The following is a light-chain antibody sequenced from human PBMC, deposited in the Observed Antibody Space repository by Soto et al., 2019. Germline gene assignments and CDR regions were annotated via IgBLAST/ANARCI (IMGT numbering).Light chain of an antibody. CDR2: EVN. V-gene: IGLV2-14*02. CDR1: SSDVGSYNL. J-gene: IGLJ1*01. CDR3: NSFTTSSTYV. Sequence: QSVLTQPASVSGSPGQSITISCTGTSSDVGSYNLVSWYQQHPGKAPKLMIYEVNNRPSGVPDRFSGSKSGNTASLTISGLQAEDEADYYCNSFTTSSTYVFGTGTRSPS.